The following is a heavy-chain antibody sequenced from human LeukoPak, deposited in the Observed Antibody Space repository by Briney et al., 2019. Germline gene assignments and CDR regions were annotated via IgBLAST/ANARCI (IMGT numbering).Heavy chain of an antibody. J-gene: IGHJ5*02. CDR1: GFTFSSYW. D-gene: IGHD6-19*01. CDR3: AREGSGRYDGTGAQS. V-gene: IGHV3-7*01. Sequence: GGSLRLSCAASGFTFSSYWMSWVRQAPGKGLEWVANIKEDGSEIHYVDSVKGRFTISRDNAKNSVYLQMNSLRAEDTSVYYCAREGSGRYDGTGAQSWGQGTLVTVSS. CDR2: IKEDGSEI.